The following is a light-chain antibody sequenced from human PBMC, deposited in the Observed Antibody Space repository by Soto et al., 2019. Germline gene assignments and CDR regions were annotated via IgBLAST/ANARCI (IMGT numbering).Light chain of an antibody. V-gene: IGKV3-20*01. CDR2: GAF. J-gene: IGKJ1*01. Sequence: EIVLTQSPGTLSLSPGERATLSCRASQSVSSSYLAWYQQKPGQALRLLIHGAFSRATGIKDRFSGSGSGTDFTLTICRLETEDCAVYYCQQYGSSPRTLGQGTKVDIK. CDR3: QQYGSSPRT. CDR1: QSVSSSY.